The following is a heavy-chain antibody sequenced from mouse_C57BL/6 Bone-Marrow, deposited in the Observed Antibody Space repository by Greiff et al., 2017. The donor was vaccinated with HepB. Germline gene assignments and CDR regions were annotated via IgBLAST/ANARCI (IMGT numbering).Heavy chain of an antibody. J-gene: IGHJ4*01. CDR1: GFTFSDYY. CDR3: ARDYYGRGMDY. CDR2: INYDGSST. D-gene: IGHD1-1*01. Sequence: DVQLVESEGGLVQPGSSMKLSCTASGFTFSDYYMAWVRQDPEKGLEWVANINYDGSSTYYLDSLKSRFIISRDNAKNILYLQMSSLKSEDTATYYCARDYYGRGMDYWGQGTSVTVSS. V-gene: IGHV5-16*01.